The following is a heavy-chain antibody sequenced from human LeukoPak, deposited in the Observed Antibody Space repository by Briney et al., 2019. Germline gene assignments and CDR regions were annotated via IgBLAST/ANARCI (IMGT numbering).Heavy chain of an antibody. CDR3: ARDPNSIPFDY. Sequence: GRSLRLSCAASGFTFSSYAMHWVRQAPGKGLEWVAVISYDGSNKYYADSVKGRFTISRDNSKNTLYLQMNSLRAEDTAVYYCARDPNSIPFDYWGQGTLVTVSS. D-gene: IGHD3-22*01. J-gene: IGHJ4*02. CDR2: ISYDGSNK. V-gene: IGHV3-30-3*01. CDR1: GFTFSSYA.